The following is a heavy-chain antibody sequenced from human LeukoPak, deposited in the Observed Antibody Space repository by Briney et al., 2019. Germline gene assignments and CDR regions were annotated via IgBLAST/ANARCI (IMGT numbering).Heavy chain of an antibody. CDR1: GFTFSSYS. V-gene: IGHV3-23*01. J-gene: IGHJ4*02. CDR2: ISGSGGST. Sequence: SGGSLRLSCAASGFTFSSYSMNWVRQAPGKGLEWVSAISGSGGSTYYADSVKGRFTISRDNSKNTLYLQMNSLRAEDTAVYYCAKDSYYDSSGYYPVDYWGQGTLVTVSS. CDR3: AKDSYYDSSGYYPVDY. D-gene: IGHD3-22*01.